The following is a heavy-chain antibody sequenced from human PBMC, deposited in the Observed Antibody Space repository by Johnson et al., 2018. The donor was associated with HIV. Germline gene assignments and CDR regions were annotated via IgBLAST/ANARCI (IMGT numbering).Heavy chain of an antibody. V-gene: IGHV3-15*01. CDR3: TNPDTAMATGAFDI. Sequence: EQLVESGGGLVKPGGSLRLSCAASGFTFSNAWMNWVRQAPGKGLEWVGRIKSKTDGGTTDYAEPVKGRFTISRDDSKNTLYLQMNSLKTEDTAVYYCTNPDTAMATGAFDIWGQGTMVTVSS. CDR2: IKSKTDGGTT. CDR1: GFTFSNAW. J-gene: IGHJ3*02. D-gene: IGHD5-18*01.